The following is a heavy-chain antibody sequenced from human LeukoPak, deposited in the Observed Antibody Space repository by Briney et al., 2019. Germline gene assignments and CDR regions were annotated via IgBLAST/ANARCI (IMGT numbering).Heavy chain of an antibody. J-gene: IGHJ6*02. CDR2: INHSGST. Sequence: SETLSLTCAVYGGSFSGYYWSWIRQPPGKGLEWIGEINHSGSTNYNPSLKSRVTISVDTSKNQFSLKLSSVTAADTAVYYCARGKPYYYGMEVLGQGTTVTVSS. CDR3: ARGKPYYYGMEV. CDR1: GGSFSGYY. V-gene: IGHV4-34*01.